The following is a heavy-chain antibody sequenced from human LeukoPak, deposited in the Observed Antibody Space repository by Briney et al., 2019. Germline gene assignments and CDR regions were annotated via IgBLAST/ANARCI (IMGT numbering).Heavy chain of an antibody. V-gene: IGHV7-4-1*02. CDR3: AIIWFGELLPDLDY. CDR1: GYTFTSYA. CDR2: INTNTGNP. J-gene: IGHJ4*02. D-gene: IGHD3-10*01. Sequence: ASVKVSCKASGYTFTSYAMNWVRQAPGQGREWMGWINTNTGNPTYAQGFTGRFVFSLDTSVSTAYLQISSLKAEDTAVYYCAIIWFGELLPDLDYWGQGTLVTVSS.